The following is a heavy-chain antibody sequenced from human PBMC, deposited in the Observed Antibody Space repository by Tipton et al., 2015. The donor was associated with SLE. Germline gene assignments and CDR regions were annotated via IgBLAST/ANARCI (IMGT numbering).Heavy chain of an antibody. Sequence: LRLSCTVSGGSISSGSYYWSWIRQPAGKGLEWIGRIYTSGSTNYNPSLKSRVTISVDTSKNPFSLKLSSVTAADTAVYYCARDTVFGVVNYWGQGTLVTVSS. CDR2: IYTSGST. J-gene: IGHJ4*02. CDR1: GGSISSGSYY. V-gene: IGHV4-61*02. D-gene: IGHD3-3*01. CDR3: ARDTVFGVVNY.